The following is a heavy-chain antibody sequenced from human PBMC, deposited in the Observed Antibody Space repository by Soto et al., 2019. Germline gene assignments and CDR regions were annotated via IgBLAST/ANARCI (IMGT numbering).Heavy chain of an antibody. CDR2: IYYSGST. V-gene: IGHV4-59*01. CDR1: GGSISSYY. J-gene: IGHJ5*02. D-gene: IGHD2-2*01. CDR3: ARVVRRGGWFDP. Sequence: SETHSLTWTVSGGSISSYYWSWIRQPPGKGLEWIGYIYYSGSTNYNPSLKSRVTISVDTSKNQFSLKLSSVTAADTAVYYCARVVRRGGWFDPWGQGTLVTVSS.